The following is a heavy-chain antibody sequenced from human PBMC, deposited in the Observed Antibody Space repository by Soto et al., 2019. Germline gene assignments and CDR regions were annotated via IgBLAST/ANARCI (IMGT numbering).Heavy chain of an antibody. J-gene: IGHJ3*02. Sequence: GESLKISCKGSGYSFTSYWIGWVRQMPGKGLEWMGIIYPGDSDTRYSPSFQGQVTISADKSISTAYLQWSSLKASDTAMYYCATQAAYCGGDCYSADAFDIWGQGTMVTVSS. CDR3: ATQAAYCGGDCYSADAFDI. V-gene: IGHV5-51*01. CDR2: IYPGDSDT. CDR1: GYSFTSYW. D-gene: IGHD2-21*02.